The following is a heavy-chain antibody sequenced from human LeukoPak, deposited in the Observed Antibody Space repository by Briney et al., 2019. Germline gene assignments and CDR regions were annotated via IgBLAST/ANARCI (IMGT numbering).Heavy chain of an antibody. D-gene: IGHD3-3*01. CDR1: GGSISSYY. CDR2: IYYSVST. J-gene: IGHJ3*02. Sequence: SETLSLTCTASGGSISSYYWSWIRQPPGKGLEWIGYIYYSVSTNYNPSLKSRVTISVDTSKNQFSLKVSSVTAADTAVYYCARELRFLEWLLSTGPSNAFDIWGQGTMVTVSS. CDR3: ARELRFLEWLLSTGPSNAFDI. V-gene: IGHV4-59*01.